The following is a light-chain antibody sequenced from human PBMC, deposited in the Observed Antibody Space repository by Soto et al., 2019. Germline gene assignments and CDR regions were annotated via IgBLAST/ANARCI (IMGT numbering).Light chain of an antibody. V-gene: IGKV3-15*01. CDR1: QSVSSY. CDR3: QQYNSYSPT. CDR2: GAS. Sequence: EIVLTQSPATLSLSPGERATLSCRASQSVSSYLAWYQQKPGQAPRLLIYGASTRATGIPARFSGSGSGTEFTLTISSLQPDDFATYYCQQYNSYSPTFGQATKVDIK. J-gene: IGKJ1*01.